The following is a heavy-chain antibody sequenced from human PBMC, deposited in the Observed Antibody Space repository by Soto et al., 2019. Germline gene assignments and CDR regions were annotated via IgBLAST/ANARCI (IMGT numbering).Heavy chain of an antibody. J-gene: IGHJ5*02. D-gene: IGHD2-15*01. Sequence: SETLSLTCAVYGGSFSGYYWSWIRQPPGKGLEWIGEINHSGSTNYNPSLKSRVTISVDTSKNQFSLKLSSVTAADTAVYYCARVERYCSGGSCYPRWFDPWGQGTLVTVSS. CDR1: GGSFSGYY. CDR3: ARVERYCSGGSCYPRWFDP. CDR2: INHSGST. V-gene: IGHV4-34*01.